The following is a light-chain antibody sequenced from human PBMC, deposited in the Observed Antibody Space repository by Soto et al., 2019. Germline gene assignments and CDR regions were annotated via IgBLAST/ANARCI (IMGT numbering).Light chain of an antibody. Sequence: EIVLTQSPGTLSLSPGERATLSCRASQSVSINYLAWYQQKPGQAPRLLIYGASNRATGIPDRFSGSGSGTDFTLTISRLEPEDFAVYYCQQYGSSPITFGQGTRLEIK. CDR3: QQYGSSPIT. J-gene: IGKJ5*01. CDR2: GAS. V-gene: IGKV3-20*01. CDR1: QSVSINY.